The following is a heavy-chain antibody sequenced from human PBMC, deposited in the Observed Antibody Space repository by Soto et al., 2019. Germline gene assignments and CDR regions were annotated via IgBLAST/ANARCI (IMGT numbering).Heavy chain of an antibody. Sequence: GSLRLSCAASGFTFSSYAMSWVRQAPGKGLEWVSATSGSGGSTYYADSVKGRFTISRDNSKNTLYLQMNSLRAEDTAVYYCAKEHYYDSSGYYFDYWGQGTLVTVSS. CDR1: GFTFSSYA. CDR2: TSGSGGST. J-gene: IGHJ4*02. D-gene: IGHD3-22*01. CDR3: AKEHYYDSSGYYFDY. V-gene: IGHV3-23*01.